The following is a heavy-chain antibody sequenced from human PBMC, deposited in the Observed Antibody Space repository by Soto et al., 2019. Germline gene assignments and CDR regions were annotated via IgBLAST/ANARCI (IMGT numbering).Heavy chain of an antibody. J-gene: IGHJ6*02. CDR3: ARHGTSEQNYYYGMDV. Sequence: VESLKISWKVSGYSFTSYWIGWVRQIPGKGLEWMGIIYPGDSDTIYSPSFQGQVTISADKSISTAYLQWSSLKASDTAMYYCARHGTSEQNYYYGMDVWGQGTTVTVSS. CDR2: IYPGDSDT. CDR1: GYSFTSYW. V-gene: IGHV5-51*01.